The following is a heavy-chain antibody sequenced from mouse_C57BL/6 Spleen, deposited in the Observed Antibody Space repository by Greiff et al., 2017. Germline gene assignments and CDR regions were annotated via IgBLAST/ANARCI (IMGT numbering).Heavy chain of an antibody. J-gene: IGHJ2*01. CDR2: IYPGGGYT. V-gene: IGHV1-63*01. CDR1: GYTFTNYW. Sequence: VQLVESGAELVRPGTSVKMSCKASGYTFTNYWIGWAKQRPGHGLEWIGDIYPGGGYTNYNEKFKGKATLTADKSSSTAYMQFSSLTSEDSAIYYCARWGPYYFDYWGQGTTLTVSS. CDR3: ARWGPYYFDY.